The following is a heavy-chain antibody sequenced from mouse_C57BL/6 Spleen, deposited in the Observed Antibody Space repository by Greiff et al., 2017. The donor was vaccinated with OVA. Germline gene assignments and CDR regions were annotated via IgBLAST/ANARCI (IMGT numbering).Heavy chain of an antibody. Sequence: VKLQQPGAELVKPGASVKLSCKASGYTFTSYWMHWVKQRPGQGLEWIGMIHPNSGSTNYNEKFKSKATLTVDKSSSTAYMQLSSLTSEDSAVYYCARPLYYYDYPWFAYWGQGTLVTVSA. CDR3: ARPLYYYDYPWFAY. CDR1: GYTFTSYW. J-gene: IGHJ3*01. CDR2: IHPNSGST. V-gene: IGHV1-64*01. D-gene: IGHD2-4*01.